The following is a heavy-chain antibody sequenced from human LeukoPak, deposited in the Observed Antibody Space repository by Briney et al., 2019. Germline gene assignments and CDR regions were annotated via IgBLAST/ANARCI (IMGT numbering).Heavy chain of an antibody. Sequence: GGSLRLSCAASGFTFSSYEMNWVRQAPGKGLEWVSYISSSGSTIYYADSVKGRFTIPRDNAKNSLYLQMNSLRPEDTAVYYCAGYGDYGDYYYYSGMDVWGRGTTVTVSS. J-gene: IGHJ6*02. CDR2: ISSSGSTI. V-gene: IGHV3-48*03. CDR1: GFTFSSYE. CDR3: AGYGDYGDYYYYSGMDV. D-gene: IGHD4-17*01.